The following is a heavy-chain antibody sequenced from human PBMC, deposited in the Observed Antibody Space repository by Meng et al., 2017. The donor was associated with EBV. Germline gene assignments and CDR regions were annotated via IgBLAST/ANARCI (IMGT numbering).Heavy chain of an antibody. CDR1: GDTFTRND. D-gene: IGHD3-10*01. J-gene: IGHJ5*02. V-gene: IGHV1-8*01. CDR3: ARDVYGSGTYRSDP. CDR2: MNPDSGDT. Sequence: QVEQVQSGGEVKKPGASVKGSCKASGDTFTRNDSNWVRQAPEQGLEWMGWMNPDSGDTGYAQKFQGRVTMTRDTSINTAYMDLSNLKSEETALYYCARDVYGSGTYRSDPWGQGTLVTVSS.